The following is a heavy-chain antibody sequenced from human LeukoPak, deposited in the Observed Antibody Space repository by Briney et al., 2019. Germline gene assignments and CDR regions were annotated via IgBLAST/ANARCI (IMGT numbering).Heavy chain of an antibody. CDR2: IYYSGST. V-gene: IGHV4-59*08. Sequence: PSETLSLTCTVSGGSISSYYWSWIRQPPGKGLEWIGYIYYSGSTNYNPSLKSRVTISVDPSKNQFSLKLSSVTAADTAVYYCARHGMGTIVVVPWWFDPWGQGTLVTVSS. CDR3: ARHGMGTIVVVPWWFDP. D-gene: IGHD3-22*01. CDR1: GGSISSYY. J-gene: IGHJ5*02.